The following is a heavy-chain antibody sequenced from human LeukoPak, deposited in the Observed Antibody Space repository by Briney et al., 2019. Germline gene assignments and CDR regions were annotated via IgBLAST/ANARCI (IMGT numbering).Heavy chain of an antibody. D-gene: IGHD2-15*01. CDR3: ARGGYCSGGSRYSVYARNYYYGMDV. CDR1: GGSFSGYY. V-gene: IGHV4-34*01. CDR2: INHSGST. Sequence: SETLSLTCAVYGGSFSGYYWSWIRQPPGKGLEWSGEINHSGSTNYNPSLKSRVTISVDTSKNQFSLKLSSVTAADTAVYYCARGGYCSGGSRYSVYARNYYYGMDVWGQGTTVTVSS. J-gene: IGHJ6*02.